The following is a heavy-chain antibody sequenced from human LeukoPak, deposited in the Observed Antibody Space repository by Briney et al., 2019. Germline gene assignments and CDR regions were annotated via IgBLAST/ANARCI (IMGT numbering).Heavy chain of an antibody. CDR3: AKDCHDSGTYYTYFDY. V-gene: IGHV3-23*01. Sequence: PGGSLRLSCAASGFTFSSYAMAWVRQAPGKGLEWVSSISGSGGSTYYADSVKGRFTISRDNSKNTLYLQMNGLRAEDTAVYYCAKDCHDSGTYYTYFDYWGQGTLVTVSS. CDR1: GFTFSSYA. CDR2: ISGSGGST. J-gene: IGHJ4*02. D-gene: IGHD3-10*01.